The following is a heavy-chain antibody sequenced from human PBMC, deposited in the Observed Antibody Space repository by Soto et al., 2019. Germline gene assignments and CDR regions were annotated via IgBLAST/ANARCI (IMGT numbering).Heavy chain of an antibody. CDR2: ISSSSSYI. J-gene: IGHJ2*01. Sequence: VQLVESGGGVVQPGRSLRLSCAASGFTFSSYSMNWVRQAPGKGLEWVSSISSSSSYIYYADSVKGRFTISRDNAKNSLYLQMNSLRAEDTAVYYCARGTYGDYWYFDLWGRGTLVTVSS. CDR1: GFTFSSYS. D-gene: IGHD4-17*01. CDR3: ARGTYGDYWYFDL. V-gene: IGHV3-21*01.